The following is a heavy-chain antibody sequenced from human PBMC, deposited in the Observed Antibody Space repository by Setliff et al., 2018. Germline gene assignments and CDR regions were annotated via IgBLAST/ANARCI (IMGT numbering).Heavy chain of an antibody. CDR3: ASARQKVGFDY. D-gene: IGHD1-26*01. Sequence: PGGSLRLSCTASGFTFRTYWMHWVRQAPGKGLVWVSRIISDGTYTNYADSVKGRFTVSRDNAKNTLYLEMNSLRVDDTATYYCASARQKVGFDYWGQGALVTVSS. V-gene: IGHV3-74*01. J-gene: IGHJ4*02. CDR1: GFTFRTYW. CDR2: IISDGTYT.